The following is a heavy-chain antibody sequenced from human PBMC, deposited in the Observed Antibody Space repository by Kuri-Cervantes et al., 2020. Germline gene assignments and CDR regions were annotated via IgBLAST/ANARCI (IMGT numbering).Heavy chain of an antibody. J-gene: IGHJ4*02. Sequence: ASVKVSCKASGYTFTGYYMHWVRQAPGQGLEWMGWINPNSGGTNYAQKFQGRVTMTRDTSISTAYMELSRLRSDDTAVYYCARVPDYYDSSGYYYYWGQGTQVTVSS. D-gene: IGHD3-22*01. CDR2: INPNSGGT. CDR1: GYTFTGYY. V-gene: IGHV1-2*02. CDR3: ARVPDYYDSSGYYYY.